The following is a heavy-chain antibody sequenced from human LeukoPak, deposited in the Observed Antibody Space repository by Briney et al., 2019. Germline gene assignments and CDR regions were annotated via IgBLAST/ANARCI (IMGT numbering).Heavy chain of an antibody. CDR3: ANTISGTYADAFHI. D-gene: IGHD1-26*01. CDR2: IYYSKST. Sequence: SETLSLTCTVSGGSISSSSYYWGWIRQPPGKGLEWIGSIYYSKSTYYNPALKSRVTISVDTSKHQFSLKLSSVSAADTAMYYCANTISGTYADAFHIWGQGTVVTVSS. J-gene: IGHJ3*02. V-gene: IGHV4-39*01. CDR1: GGSISSSSYY.